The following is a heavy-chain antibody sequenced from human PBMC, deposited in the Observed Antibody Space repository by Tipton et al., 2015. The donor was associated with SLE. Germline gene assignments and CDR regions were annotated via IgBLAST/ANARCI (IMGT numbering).Heavy chain of an antibody. J-gene: IGHJ4*02. V-gene: IGHV4-34*01. Sequence: LRLFCAVYGGSFSGYYWSWIRQPPGKGLEWIGYIYHSGSTYYNPSLKSRVTISVDRSKNQFSLKLSSVTAADTAVYYCARGGRFLEWYQAGDDYWGRGTLVTVSS. CDR3: ARGGRFLEWYQAGDDY. CDR1: GGSFSGYY. D-gene: IGHD3-3*01. CDR2: IYHSGST.